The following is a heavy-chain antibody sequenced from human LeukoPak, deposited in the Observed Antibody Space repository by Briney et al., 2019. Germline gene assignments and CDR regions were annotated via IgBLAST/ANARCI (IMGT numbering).Heavy chain of an antibody. CDR2: MVYSGGT. Sequence: SETLSLTCTVSGGFISGSNYYWGWIRQPPGKGLEWIGSMVYSGGTYYNPSLKSRVTISVDTSKNQISLKLSSVTAADTAVYFCARHPRYCSSITCNQNWFDPWGQGTLVTVSS. J-gene: IGHJ5*02. V-gene: IGHV4-39*01. CDR1: GGFISGSNYY. CDR3: ARHPRYCSSITCNQNWFDP. D-gene: IGHD2-2*01.